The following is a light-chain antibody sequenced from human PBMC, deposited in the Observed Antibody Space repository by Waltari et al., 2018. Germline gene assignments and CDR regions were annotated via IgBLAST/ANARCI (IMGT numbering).Light chain of an antibody. V-gene: IGLV3-1*01. CDR1: KLGDKY. CDR3: QTWDSSSYV. J-gene: IGLJ1*01. CDR2: EDT. Sequence: SYELTQPPSVSVSPGQAVSITCSRKKLGDKYVNWYQQKAGQSPVLVIYEDTKRPSGIPGRLSASNSGNTATLTISETQAMDEADYYCQTWDSSSYVFGTGTTVTVL.